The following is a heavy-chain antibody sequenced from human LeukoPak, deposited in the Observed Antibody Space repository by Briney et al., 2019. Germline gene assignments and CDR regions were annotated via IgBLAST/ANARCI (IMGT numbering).Heavy chain of an antibody. CDR1: GYSFTRYW. J-gene: IGHJ6*02. V-gene: IGHV5-51*01. Sequence: GESLKISCKGSGYSFTRYWIAWVRQMPGKGLEWMGIVYPGDSDTRYSPSFQGQVTISADKSISTAYLQWSSLKASDTAMYYCARGYYYYDSSPLDVTFYGMDVWGQGTTVTVSS. D-gene: IGHD3-22*01. CDR2: VYPGDSDT. CDR3: ARGYYYYDSSPLDVTFYGMDV.